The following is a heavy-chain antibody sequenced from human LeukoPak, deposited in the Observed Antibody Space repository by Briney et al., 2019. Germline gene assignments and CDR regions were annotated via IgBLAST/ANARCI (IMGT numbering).Heavy chain of an antibody. Sequence: PPGGSLRLSCAASGFTFSDYEMNWVRQAPGKGLEWVSSISSHASTIYYADSVKGRFTISRDNAKNSLYLQMNSLRAEDTAVYYCARDRSADCWGQGTLVTVSS. CDR1: GFTFSDYE. J-gene: IGHJ4*02. CDR2: ISSHASTI. CDR3: ARDRSADC. V-gene: IGHV3-48*03.